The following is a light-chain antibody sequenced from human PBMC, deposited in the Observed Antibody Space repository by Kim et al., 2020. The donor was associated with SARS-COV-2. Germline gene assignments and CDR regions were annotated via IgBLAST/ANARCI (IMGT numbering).Light chain of an antibody. Sequence: QSVLTQPPSASGTPGQRVIISCSGTSFNIGSNTVNWYQQLPGAAPKLLILRNDQRPSGVPDRFSGSKSGTSVSLAVSGLQSEDEGDYYCAAWDDSLNSWVFGGGTQLTVL. CDR3: AAWDDSLNSWV. CDR2: RND. V-gene: IGLV1-44*01. J-gene: IGLJ3*02. CDR1: SFNIGSNT.